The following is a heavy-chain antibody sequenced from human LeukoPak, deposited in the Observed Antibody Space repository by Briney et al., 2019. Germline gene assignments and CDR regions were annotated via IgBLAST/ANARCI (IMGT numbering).Heavy chain of an antibody. J-gene: IGHJ4*02. CDR2: ISYDGSNK. V-gene: IGHV3-30-3*01. D-gene: IGHD4-17*01. Sequence: GGSLRLSCAASGFTFSSYAMHWVRQAPGKGLEWVAVISYDGSNKYYADSVKGRFTISRDNSKNTLYLQMNSLRAEDTAVYYCARHGDYGYSVFDYWGQGTLVTVSS. CDR3: ARHGDYGYSVFDY. CDR1: GFTFSSYA.